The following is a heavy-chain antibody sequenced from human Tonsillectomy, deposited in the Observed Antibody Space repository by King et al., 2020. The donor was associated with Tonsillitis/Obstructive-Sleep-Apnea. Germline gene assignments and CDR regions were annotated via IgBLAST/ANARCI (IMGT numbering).Heavy chain of an antibody. CDR1: GYTLTELS. CDR3: ATDLRGLQNN. D-gene: IGHD3/OR15-3a*01. Sequence: QLVQSGAEVKKPGASVKVSCKVSGYTLTELSMHWVRQAPGKGLEWMGGFDPGNGETIYAQNFQGRVTMTEDKSTDTAYMELNSLRSEDTAVYYCATDLRGLQNNWGQGTLVTVSS. V-gene: IGHV1-24*01. CDR2: FDPGNGET. J-gene: IGHJ4*02.